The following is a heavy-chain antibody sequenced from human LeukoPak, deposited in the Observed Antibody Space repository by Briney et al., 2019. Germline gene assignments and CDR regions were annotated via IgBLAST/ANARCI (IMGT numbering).Heavy chain of an antibody. V-gene: IGHV5-51*01. CDR1: GYNFINYW. Sequence: GESLKISCQGSGYNFINYWIGWVRQMPGKGLEWMGIIYPGDSDTRYSPSFQGQVTISADKSISTAYLQWSSLKASDTAMYYCARGDGYCSSTSCQGGWFDPWGQGTLVTVSS. J-gene: IGHJ5*02. D-gene: IGHD2-2*01. CDR2: IYPGDSDT. CDR3: ARGDGYCSSTSCQGGWFDP.